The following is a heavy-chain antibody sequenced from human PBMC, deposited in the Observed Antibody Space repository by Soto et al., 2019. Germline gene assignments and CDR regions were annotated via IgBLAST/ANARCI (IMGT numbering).Heavy chain of an antibody. J-gene: IGHJ4*02. CDR3: ARAPTYDSSGYATDY. CDR1: GYTFSSYG. V-gene: IGHV1-18*01. Sequence: QVQLVQSGAEVKKPGASVKVSCEASGYTFSSYGISWVRQAPGQGLEWMGWISAYNGNTNYAQKFQGRVNMTTYTPTSTAYMELRRLRSDDTAVYYCARAPTYDSSGYATDYRGQGTLVTL. CDR2: ISAYNGNT. D-gene: IGHD3-22*01.